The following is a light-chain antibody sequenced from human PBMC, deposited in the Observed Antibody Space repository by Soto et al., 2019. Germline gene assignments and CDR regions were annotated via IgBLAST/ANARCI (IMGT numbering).Light chain of an antibody. J-gene: IGKJ3*01. CDR1: QSVSTCY. Sequence: EIALTQSPDTLSLSPGERATLSCRASQSVSTCYLAWYQQKPGQAPRLLIYGASSRATGIPDRFSGSGSGTDFTLTISRLEPEDFAVYYCQQYGSSSFTFGPGTKVHIK. V-gene: IGKV3-20*01. CDR2: GAS. CDR3: QQYGSSSFT.